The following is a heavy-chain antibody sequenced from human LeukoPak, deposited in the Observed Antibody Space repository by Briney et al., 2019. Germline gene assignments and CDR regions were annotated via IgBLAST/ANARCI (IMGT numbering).Heavy chain of an antibody. J-gene: IGHJ1*01. CDR2: INHSGST. D-gene: IGHD6-13*01. V-gene: IGHV4-34*01. Sequence: PSETLSLTCAVYGGSFSGYYWSWIRQPPGKGLEWLGEINHSGSTNYNPSLKSRVTISVDTSKNQFSLKLSSVTAADTAVYYCARGRGMSSSWYSAHSVYFQHWGQGTLVTVSS. CDR1: GGSFSGYY. CDR3: ARGRGMSSSWYSAHSVYFQH.